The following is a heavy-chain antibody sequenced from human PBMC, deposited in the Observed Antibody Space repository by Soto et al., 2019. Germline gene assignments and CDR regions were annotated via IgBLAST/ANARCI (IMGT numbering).Heavy chain of an antibody. CDR3: ARDRGPSSGYYPYWFDP. CDR2: IIPIFGTA. J-gene: IGHJ5*02. Sequence: QVQLVQSGAEVKKPGSSVKVSCKASGGTFSSYAITWVRQAPGQGLEWMGGIIPIFGTANYAQKCQGRVTITADESTSTAYMELSSLRSEDTAVYYCARDRGPSSGYYPYWFDPWGQVTLVTVSS. CDR1: GGTFSSYA. V-gene: IGHV1-69*12. D-gene: IGHD3-22*01.